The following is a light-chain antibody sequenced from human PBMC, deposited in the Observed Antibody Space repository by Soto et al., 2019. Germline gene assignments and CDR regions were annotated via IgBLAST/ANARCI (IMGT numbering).Light chain of an antibody. CDR1: SSDIGGYIY. V-gene: IGLV2-14*01. J-gene: IGLJ3*02. CDR2: EVN. Sequence: QSVLTQPASVSGSPGQSITISCTGTSSDIGGYIYVSWYQQHPGKAPKLMIYEVNNRPSGVSNRFSGSKSGNTASLTISGLQAEDEADYYCSSYTSSSTLWVFGGGTKLTVL. CDR3: SSYTSSSTLWV.